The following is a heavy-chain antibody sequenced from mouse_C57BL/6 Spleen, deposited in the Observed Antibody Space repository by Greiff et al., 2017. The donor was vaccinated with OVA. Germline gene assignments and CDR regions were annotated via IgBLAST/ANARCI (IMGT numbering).Heavy chain of an antibody. Sequence: VQLQQPGAELVRPGSSVKLSCKASGYTFTTYWMEWVKQSPGQGLEWIGNIYPSDSETHYNQKFKDKATLTVDKSSSTAYMQLSSLTSEDSAVYCCARNYYGSSWFAYWGQGTLVTVSA. D-gene: IGHD1-1*01. J-gene: IGHJ3*01. V-gene: IGHV1-61*01. CDR3: ARNYYGSSWFAY. CDR2: IYPSDSET. CDR1: GYTFTTYW.